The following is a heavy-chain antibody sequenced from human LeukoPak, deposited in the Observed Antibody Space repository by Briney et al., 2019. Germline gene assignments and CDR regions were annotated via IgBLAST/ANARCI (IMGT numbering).Heavy chain of an antibody. CDR2: IYYRGSTGST. V-gene: IGHV4-39*07. CDR1: GGSISSSSYY. J-gene: IGHJ4*02. CDR3: ARESAFYYFDY. Sequence: PSETLSLTCTVSGGSISSSSYYWGWIRQPPGQGLEWIGSIYYRGSTGSTYYNPSLKSRVTISVDTSNNQFSVKLSSLTAADTAIYYCARESAFYYFDYWAREPWSPSPQ.